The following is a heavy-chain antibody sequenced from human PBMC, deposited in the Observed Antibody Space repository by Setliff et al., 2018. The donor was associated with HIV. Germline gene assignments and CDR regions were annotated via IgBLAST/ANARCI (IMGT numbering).Heavy chain of an antibody. CDR1: GGLFSGHY. Sequence: PSETLSLTCAVYGGLFSGHYWTWLRQPPGKGLEWIGEINHSGNTNYNPSLSSRLTMSVDTSKNQFSLKLTSVTAADTAVYYCASSFWECSDNLCHRSFQFWDQGALVTVSS. CDR3: ASSFWECSDNLCHRSFQF. D-gene: IGHD3-10*01. V-gene: IGHV4-34*01. CDR2: INHSGNT. J-gene: IGHJ1*01.